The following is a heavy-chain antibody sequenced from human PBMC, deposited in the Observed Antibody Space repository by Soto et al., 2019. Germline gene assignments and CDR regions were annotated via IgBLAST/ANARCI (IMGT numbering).Heavy chain of an antibody. Sequence: HPGGSLRLSCAASGFTFSDHYMDWVRQAPGKGLEWVGRTRNKANSYTTEYAASVKGRFTISRDDSKNSLYLQMNSLKTEDTAVYYCARERYYDILTGFPGAFDIWGQGTMVTVSS. CDR1: GFTFSDHY. J-gene: IGHJ3*02. CDR2: TRNKANSYTT. CDR3: ARERYYDILTGFPGAFDI. D-gene: IGHD3-9*01. V-gene: IGHV3-72*01.